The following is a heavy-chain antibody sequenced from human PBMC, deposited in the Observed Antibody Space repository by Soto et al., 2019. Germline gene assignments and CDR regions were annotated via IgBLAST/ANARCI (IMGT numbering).Heavy chain of an antibody. CDR1: GFTFSGSA. D-gene: IGHD6-19*01. V-gene: IGHV3-73*02. CDR2: IRSKANSYAT. CDR3: TRHDGSGWRHFDY. Sequence: EVQLVESGGGLVQPGGSLKLSCAASGFTFSGSAMHWVRQASGKGLEWVGRIRSKANSYATAYAASVKGRYTISRDDSKNTAYLQMNSLKTEETAGYYCTRHDGSGWRHFDYWGQGTLVTVSS. J-gene: IGHJ4*02.